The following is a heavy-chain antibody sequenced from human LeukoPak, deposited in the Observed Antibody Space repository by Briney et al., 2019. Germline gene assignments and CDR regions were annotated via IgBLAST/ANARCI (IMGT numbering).Heavy chain of an antibody. V-gene: IGHV4-59*01. J-gene: IGHJ4*02. CDR1: GGSITSYY. D-gene: IGHD4-17*01. Sequence: SETLSLTCTVSGGSITSYYWSWIRQPPGKGLEWIGYIFYSGSAIYNPSLKSRVSISIDTSKNQFSLRLSSVTAADTAVYYCARNGGDYVFDYWGQGTLVTVSS. CDR2: IFYSGSA. CDR3: ARNGGDYVFDY.